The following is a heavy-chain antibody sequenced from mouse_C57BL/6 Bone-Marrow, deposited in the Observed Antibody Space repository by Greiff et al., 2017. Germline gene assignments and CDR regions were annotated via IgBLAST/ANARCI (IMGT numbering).Heavy chain of an antibody. Sequence: EVKLMESGPGLAKPSQTLSLTCPVTGYSITSDYWNWIRKFPGNKLEYMGYISYSGSTYYNPSLKSRISITRDTSKNQYYLQLNSVTTEDTSAYYCARRTTVVADWYFDVWGTGTTVTVSS. CDR3: ARRTTVVADWYFDV. CDR2: ISYSGST. V-gene: IGHV3-8*01. CDR1: GYSITSDY. D-gene: IGHD1-1*01. J-gene: IGHJ1*03.